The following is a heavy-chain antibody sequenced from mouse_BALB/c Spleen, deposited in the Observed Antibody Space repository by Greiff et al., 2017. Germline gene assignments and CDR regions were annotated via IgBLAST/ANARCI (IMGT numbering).Heavy chain of an antibody. CDR1: GDSITSGY. Sequence: EVKLMESGPSLVKPSQTLSLTCSVTGDSITSGYWNWIRKFPGNKLEYMGYISYSGSTYYNPSLKSRISITRDSSKNQYYLQLNSVTTEDTATYYCARYPYDGYYYAMDYWGQGTSVTVSS. CDR3: ARYPYDGYYYAMDY. D-gene: IGHD2-3*01. CDR2: ISYSGST. J-gene: IGHJ4*01. V-gene: IGHV3-8*02.